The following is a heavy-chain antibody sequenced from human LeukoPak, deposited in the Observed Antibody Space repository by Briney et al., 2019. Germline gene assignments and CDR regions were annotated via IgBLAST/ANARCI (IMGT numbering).Heavy chain of an antibody. J-gene: IGHJ5*02. CDR3: ARRGWSGPSNWFDP. Sequence: PSETLSLTCNVSGGSISGFHWSWFRQSPGKGLEWIGHISTTGSTYYIASLRSRVLISKDESKNQLSLRLSSVTAADTAVYYSARRGWSGPSNWFDPWGQGTLVTVSS. CDR2: ISTTGST. V-gene: IGHV4-59*01. CDR1: GGSISGFH. D-gene: IGHD6-25*01.